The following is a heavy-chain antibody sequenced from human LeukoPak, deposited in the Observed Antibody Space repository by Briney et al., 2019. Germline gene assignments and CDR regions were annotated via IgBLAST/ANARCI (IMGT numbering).Heavy chain of an antibody. CDR3: AREIGGILVFDY. D-gene: IGHD5-18*01. V-gene: IGHV1-2*02. J-gene: IGHJ4*02. CDR1: GYKFTGYY. Sequence: ASVKVSCKASGYKFTGYYMHWVRQAPGQGLEWMGWINPNSGDSHHAQKFQGRVTMTRDTSISIAYMELSRLRSDDTAVYYCAREIGGILVFDYWGQGTLVTVSS. CDR2: INPNSGDS.